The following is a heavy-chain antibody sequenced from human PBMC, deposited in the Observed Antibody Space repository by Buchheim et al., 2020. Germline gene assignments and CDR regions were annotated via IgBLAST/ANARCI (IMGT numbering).Heavy chain of an antibody. CDR3: AGDHDYYDSSGLDAFDI. Sequence: EVQLVESGGGLVKPGGSLRLSCAASGFTFSSYTLNWVRQAPGKGLEWVSSISSSRSYIYYADSVKGRFIISRDNAKNSLYLQMNSLRAEDTAVYYCAGDHDYYDSSGLDAFDIWGQGT. CDR2: ISSSRSYI. CDR1: GFTFSSYT. J-gene: IGHJ3*02. V-gene: IGHV3-21*01. D-gene: IGHD3-22*01.